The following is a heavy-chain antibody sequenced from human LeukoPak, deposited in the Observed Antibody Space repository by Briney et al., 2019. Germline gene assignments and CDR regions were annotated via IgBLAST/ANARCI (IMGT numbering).Heavy chain of an antibody. CDR3: ARDAGYSYGAYYFDY. D-gene: IGHD5-18*01. J-gene: IGHJ4*02. V-gene: IGHV3-33*01. CDR2: IWFDGTNK. Sequence: GGSLRLSCAASGFTFSSYGIHWVRQAPGKGLEWVAVIWFDGTNKYYADSVKGRFTISRDNPKNTVYLQINSLRAGDTAVYYCARDAGYSYGAYYFDYWGQGTLVTVSS. CDR1: GFTFSSYG.